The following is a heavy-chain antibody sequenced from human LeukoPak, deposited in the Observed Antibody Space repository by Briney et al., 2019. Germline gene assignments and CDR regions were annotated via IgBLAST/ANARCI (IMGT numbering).Heavy chain of an antibody. CDR3: ARDLGRNSISGMTA. D-gene: IGHD2/OR15-2a*01. CDR2: VSGSGDTT. J-gene: IGHJ5*02. Sequence: PGGSLRLSCAASGFTFNTYAMSWVRQAPGRGLEWVSTVSGSGDTTYYADSVRGRFTISRDNSKNTLYLQMNSLRAEDTAVYYCARDLGRNSISGMTAWGQGTLVTVSS. V-gene: IGHV3-23*01. CDR1: GFTFNTYA.